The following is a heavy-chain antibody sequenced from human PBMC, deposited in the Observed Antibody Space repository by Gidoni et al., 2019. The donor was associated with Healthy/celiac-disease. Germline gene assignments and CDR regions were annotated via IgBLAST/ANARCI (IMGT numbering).Heavy chain of an antibody. Sequence: QVQLVQSGAEVKKPGSSVKVSCKASGGTFSSYAISWGRQAPGQGLEWMGGIIPIFGTANYAQKFQGRVTITADESTSTAYMGLSSLRSEDTAVYNCASLPGATDAFDIWGQGTMVTVSS. D-gene: IGHD1-26*01. V-gene: IGHV1-69*01. CDR1: GGTFSSYA. J-gene: IGHJ3*02. CDR2: IIPIFGTA. CDR3: ASLPGATDAFDI.